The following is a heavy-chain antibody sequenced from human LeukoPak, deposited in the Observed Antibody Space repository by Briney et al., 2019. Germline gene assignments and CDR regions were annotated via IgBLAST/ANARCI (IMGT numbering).Heavy chain of an antibody. D-gene: IGHD2-15*01. Sequence: ASVKVSCKVSGYTLTELSKHWVRQAPGKGLEWMGGFDPEDGETTYAQKFQGRVTMTEDTSTDTAYMELSSLSSEDTAVYYCAADIVVVVAAARDYWGQGTLVTVSS. CDR2: FDPEDGET. V-gene: IGHV1-24*01. CDR3: AADIVVVVAAARDY. CDR1: GYTLTELS. J-gene: IGHJ4*02.